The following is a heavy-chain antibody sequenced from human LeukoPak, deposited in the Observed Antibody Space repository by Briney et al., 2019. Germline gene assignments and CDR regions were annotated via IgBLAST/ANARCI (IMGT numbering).Heavy chain of an antibody. CDR1: EFTFSSYG. Sequence: GGSLRLSCAASEFTFSSYGMPWVRQAPGKGLEWVAVMSYDGSGKYYADSVKGRFTISRDNSKSTLYLQMNSLRAEDTAVYYCAREAGYGMDVWGQGTTVTVSS. CDR2: MSYDGSGK. CDR3: AREAGYGMDV. V-gene: IGHV3-30*03. D-gene: IGHD6-19*01. J-gene: IGHJ6*02.